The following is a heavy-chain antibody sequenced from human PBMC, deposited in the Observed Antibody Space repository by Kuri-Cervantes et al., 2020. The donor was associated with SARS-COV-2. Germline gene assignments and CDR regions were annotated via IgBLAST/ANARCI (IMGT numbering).Heavy chain of an antibody. CDR2: ISSSGSTI. CDR3: AKDIGSGGSYYPDY. D-gene: IGHD1-26*01. V-gene: IGHV3-11*01. J-gene: IGHJ4*02. Sequence: GESLKISCAASGFTFSDYYMSWIRQAPGKGLEWVSYISSSGSTIYYADSVKGRFTISRDNAKNSLYLQMNSLRTEDTALYYCAKDIGSGGSYYPDYWGQGTLVTVSS. CDR1: GFTFSDYY.